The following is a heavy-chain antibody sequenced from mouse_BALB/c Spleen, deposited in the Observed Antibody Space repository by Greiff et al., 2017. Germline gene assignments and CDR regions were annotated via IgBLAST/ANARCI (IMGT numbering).Heavy chain of an antibody. Sequence: QVQLQQSGAELAKPGASVKMSCKASGYTFTSYWMHWVKQRPGQGLEWIGYINPSTGYTEYNQKFKDKATLTADKSSSTAYMQLSSLTSEDSAVYYCARRTVFDYWGQGTTLTVSS. V-gene: IGHV1-7*01. J-gene: IGHJ2*01. CDR3: ARRTVFDY. CDR1: GYTFTSYW. CDR2: INPSTGYT.